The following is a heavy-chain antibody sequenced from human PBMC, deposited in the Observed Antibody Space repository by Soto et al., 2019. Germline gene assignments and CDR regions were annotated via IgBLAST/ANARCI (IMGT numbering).Heavy chain of an antibody. CDR2: ISSSSSYI. CDR1: GFTFSSYS. V-gene: IGHV3-21*01. CDR3: ARGGASQWLAYYYYYYMDV. J-gene: IGHJ6*03. Sequence: GGSLRLSCAASGFTFSSYSMNWVRQAPGKGLEWVSSISSSSSYIYYADSVKGRFTISRDNAKNSLYLQMSSLRAEDTAVYYCARGGASQWLAYYYYYYMDVWGKGTTVTVSS. D-gene: IGHD6-19*01.